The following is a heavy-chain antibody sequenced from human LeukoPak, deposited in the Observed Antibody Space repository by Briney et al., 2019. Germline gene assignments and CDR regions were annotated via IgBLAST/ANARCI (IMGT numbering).Heavy chain of an antibody. Sequence: GGSLRLPCAASGFTFSSYGMHWVRQAPGKGLEWVAVISYDGPNKYYVDSVKGRFTISRDNSKNTLYLQMNSLRAEDTAVCYCAKGHYTDVWGKGTTVTVSS. CDR1: GFTFSSYG. CDR3: AKGHYTDV. CDR2: ISYDGPNK. J-gene: IGHJ6*03. V-gene: IGHV3-30*18.